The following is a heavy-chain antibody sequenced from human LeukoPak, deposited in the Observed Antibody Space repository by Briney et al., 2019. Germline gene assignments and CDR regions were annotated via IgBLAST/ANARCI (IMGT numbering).Heavy chain of an antibody. Sequence: GGSLRLACATSGFTLTNYAMHWVRQPAGEGLEWVSALGTAGDTFYPGSVKGRFSISRDNAKKSLFLQMNSLRVEDTAIYYCARQSTPHGNFDYWGQGTLVTVSS. J-gene: IGHJ4*02. CDR1: GFTLTNYA. V-gene: IGHV3-13*01. CDR3: ARQSTPHGNFDY. D-gene: IGHD5-24*01. CDR2: LGTAGDT.